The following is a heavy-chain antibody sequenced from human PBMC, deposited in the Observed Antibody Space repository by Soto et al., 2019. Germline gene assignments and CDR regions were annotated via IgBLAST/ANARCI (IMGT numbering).Heavy chain of an antibody. Sequence: GGSLRLSCAASGFTFSSYGMHWVRQAPGKGLEWVAVISYDGSNKYYADSVKGRFTISRDNSKNTLYLQMNSLRAEDTAVYYCAKGITMVRGVLYYYYGMDVWGQGTTVTVSS. CDR1: GFTFSSYG. CDR2: ISYDGSNK. V-gene: IGHV3-30*18. D-gene: IGHD3-10*01. J-gene: IGHJ6*02. CDR3: AKGITMVRGVLYYYYGMDV.